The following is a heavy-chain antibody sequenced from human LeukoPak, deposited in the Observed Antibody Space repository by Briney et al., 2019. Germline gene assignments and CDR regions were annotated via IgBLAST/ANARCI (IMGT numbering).Heavy chain of an antibody. V-gene: IGHV3-74*01. CDR1: GFTFSSYW. J-gene: IGHJ4*02. CDR3: ARDRESWFGELFHYFDY. Sequence: GGSLRLSCAVSGFTFSSYWMHWVRQAPGKGLVWVSRINSDGSSTSYADSVKGRFTISRDNAKNTLYLQMNSLRAEDTAVYYCARDRESWFGELFHYFDYWGQGTLVTVSS. CDR2: INSDGSST. D-gene: IGHD3-10*01.